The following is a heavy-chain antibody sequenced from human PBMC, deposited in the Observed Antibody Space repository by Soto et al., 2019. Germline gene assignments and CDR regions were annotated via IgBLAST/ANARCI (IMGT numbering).Heavy chain of an antibody. CDR3: ASSYCGGDCSVLYYYYGMDV. Sequence: QVQLVQSGAEVKKAGASVKVSCKASGYTFSSYGISWVRQAPGQGLEWMGWISAYNGNTNYAQKLQGRVTMTTDTSTSTAYMELRSLRSDDTAVYYCASSYCGGDCSVLYYYYGMDVWGQGTTVTVSS. D-gene: IGHD2-21*02. CDR2: ISAYNGNT. V-gene: IGHV1-18*01. J-gene: IGHJ6*02. CDR1: GYTFSSYG.